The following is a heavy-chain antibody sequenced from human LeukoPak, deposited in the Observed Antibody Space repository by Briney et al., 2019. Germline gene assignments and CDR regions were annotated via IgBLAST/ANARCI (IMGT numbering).Heavy chain of an antibody. CDR3: ARDGVATNDY. CDR2: IGSNGGST. Sequence: GSLRLSCAASGFPFSSYAMQWVRQAPGKGPEYVSGIGSNGGSTFYANSVKGRFTISRDNSKNMVFLQMGSLRAEDTAVYYCARDGVATNDYWGQGTLVTVSS. D-gene: IGHD2-15*01. V-gene: IGHV3-64*01. CDR1: GFPFSSYA. J-gene: IGHJ4*02.